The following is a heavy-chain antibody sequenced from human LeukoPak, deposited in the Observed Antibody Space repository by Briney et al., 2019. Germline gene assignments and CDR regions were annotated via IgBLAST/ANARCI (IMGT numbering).Heavy chain of an antibody. CDR3: AREIGPRQLHLWGSAFDY. J-gene: IGHJ4*02. D-gene: IGHD5-18*01. Sequence: ASVKVSYKASGYTFTSYDINWVRQATGQGLEWMGWMNPNSGNTGYAQKFQGRVTMTRDTSTSTVYMELSSLRSEDTAVYYCAREIGPRQLHLWGSAFDYWGQGTLVTVSS. CDR1: GYTFTSYD. CDR2: MNPNSGNT. V-gene: IGHV1-8*01.